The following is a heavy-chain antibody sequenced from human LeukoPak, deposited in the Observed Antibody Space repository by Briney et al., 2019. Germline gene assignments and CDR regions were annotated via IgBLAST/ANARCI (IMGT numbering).Heavy chain of an antibody. D-gene: IGHD5-18*01. CDR2: IYYSGST. V-gene: IGHV4-59*01. CDR1: GGSISSYY. Sequence: PSETLSLTCTVSGGSISSYYWSWIRQPPGKGLEWIGCIYYSGSTNYNPSLKSRVTISVDTSKNQFSLKLSSVTAADTAVYYCARGGYSYGYPSYYYYYYMDVWGKGTTVTVSS. J-gene: IGHJ6*03. CDR3: ARGGYSYGYPSYYYYYYMDV.